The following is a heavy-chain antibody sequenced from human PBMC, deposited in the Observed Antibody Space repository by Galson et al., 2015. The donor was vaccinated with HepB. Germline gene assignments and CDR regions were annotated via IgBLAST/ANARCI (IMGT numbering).Heavy chain of an antibody. J-gene: IGHJ4*02. CDR3: AGYYDRSGYYGRFGY. V-gene: IGHV3-23*01. CDR1: GFTFTNYA. D-gene: IGHD3-22*01. Sequence: SLRLSCAASGFTFTNYAMGWVRQAPGKGLEWVSAISGSGHRTDYADSVRGRFTISRDNSKTTLYLEMNSLRAEDTAVFYCAGYYDRSGYYGRFGYWGQGTLVTVSS. CDR2: ISGSGHRT.